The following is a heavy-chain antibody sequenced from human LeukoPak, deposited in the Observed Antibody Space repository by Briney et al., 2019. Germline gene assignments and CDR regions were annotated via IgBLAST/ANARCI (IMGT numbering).Heavy chain of an antibody. D-gene: IGHD3-22*01. CDR2: ISAYNGDT. CDR1: GYTFTSYG. V-gene: IGHV1-18*01. Sequence: ASVKVSCKASGYTFTSYGINWVRPAPGQGIEGMGWISAYNGDTNYSQKLQGRVTITRDMSTSTVYVEMSSLRSEDTAVYYCARDAPRGDSSGYYPRGGFDIWGQGTMVTVSS. J-gene: IGHJ3*02. CDR3: ARDAPRGDSSGYYPRGGFDI.